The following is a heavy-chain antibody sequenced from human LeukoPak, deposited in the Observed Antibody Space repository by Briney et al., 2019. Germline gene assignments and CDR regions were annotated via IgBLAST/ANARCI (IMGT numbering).Heavy chain of an antibody. CDR3: AKQYSGSYYSPLYFDY. CDR1: GFTFDDYA. D-gene: IGHD1-26*01. CDR2: INWNSGSI. J-gene: IGHJ4*02. Sequence: SLRLSCAASGFTFDDYAMHWVRQAPGKGLEWVSSINWNSGSIGYADSVKGRFTISRHNAKNSLYLQMNSLRAEDTALYYCAKQYSGSYYSPLYFDYWGQGTLVTVSS. V-gene: IGHV3-9*01.